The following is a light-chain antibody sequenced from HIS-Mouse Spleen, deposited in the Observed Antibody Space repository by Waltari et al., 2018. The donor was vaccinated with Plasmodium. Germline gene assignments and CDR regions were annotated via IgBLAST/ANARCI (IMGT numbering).Light chain of an antibody. CDR1: VPAKKY. CDR2: KDS. Sequence: SYELTQPSSVSVSPGQKARITCSGDVPAKKYDRWFQQKPGQAPVLVIYKDSERPSGIPERFSGSSSGTTVTLTISGAQVEDEADYYCYSAADNNLYVFGTGTKVTVL. J-gene: IGLJ1*01. CDR3: YSAADNNLYV. V-gene: IGLV3-27*01.